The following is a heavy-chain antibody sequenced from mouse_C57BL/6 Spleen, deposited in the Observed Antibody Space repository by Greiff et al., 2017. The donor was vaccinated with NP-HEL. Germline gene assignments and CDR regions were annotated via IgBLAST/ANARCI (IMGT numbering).Heavy chain of an antibody. J-gene: IGHJ3*01. CDR3: ARDERCAY. Sequence: EVQGVESGGGLVKPGGSLKLSCAASGFTFSSYAMSWVRQTPEKRLEWVATISDGGSYTYYPDDVKGRFTISRDNAKNNLYLQMSHLKSEDTAMYYCARDERCAYWGQGTLVTVSA. CDR2: ISDGGSYT. CDR1: GFTFSSYA. V-gene: IGHV5-4*01.